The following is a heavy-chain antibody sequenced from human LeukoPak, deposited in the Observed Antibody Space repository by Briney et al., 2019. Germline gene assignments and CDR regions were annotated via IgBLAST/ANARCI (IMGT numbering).Heavy chain of an antibody. CDR3: ARPSYFYGSGGDY. V-gene: IGHV5-51*01. CDR1: GYRFTSYW. J-gene: IGHJ4*02. D-gene: IGHD3-10*01. CDR2: IYPGDSDT. Sequence: GESLKISFKGSGYRFTSYWIGWVRPMPGKGLEWMGIIYPGDSDTRYSPSFQGQVTISADKSISTAYLQWSSLKASDTAMYYCARPSYFYGSGGDYWGQGTLVTVSS.